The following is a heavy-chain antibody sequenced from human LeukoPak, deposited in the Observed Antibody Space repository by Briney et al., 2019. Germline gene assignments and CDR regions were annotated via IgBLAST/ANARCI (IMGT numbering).Heavy chain of an antibody. J-gene: IGHJ4*02. V-gene: IGHV3-11*01. CDR1: GFTFSDYY. CDR3: ARDRGLTPGYSSGPDY. D-gene: IGHD6-19*01. CDR2: ISSSGSTI. Sequence: GGSLRLSCAASGFTFSDYYMSWIRQAPGKGLEWVSYISSSGSTIYYADSVKGRFTISRDNAKNSLYLQMNSLRAEDTAVYYCARDRGLTPGYSSGPDYWGQGTLVTVSS.